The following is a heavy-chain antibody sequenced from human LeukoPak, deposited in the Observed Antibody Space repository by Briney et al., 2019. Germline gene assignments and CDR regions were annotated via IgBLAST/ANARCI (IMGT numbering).Heavy chain of an antibody. D-gene: IGHD2-2*01. Sequence: SETLSLTCTVSGGSISSSSYYWGWIRQPPGKGLEWIGSIYYSGSTYYNPSLKSRVTISVDTSKNQFSLKLSSVTAADTAVYYCASPRHEVPAAIWYFDLWGRGTLVTVSS. V-gene: IGHV4-39*01. CDR1: GGSISSSSYY. CDR2: IYYSGST. CDR3: ASPRHEVPAAIWYFDL. J-gene: IGHJ2*01.